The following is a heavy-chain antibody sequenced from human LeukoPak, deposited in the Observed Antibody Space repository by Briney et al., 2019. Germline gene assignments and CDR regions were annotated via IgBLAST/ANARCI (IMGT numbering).Heavy chain of an antibody. V-gene: IGHV3-21*01. J-gene: IGHJ5*02. CDR2: ITSSGSHI. CDR1: GFTFSSYT. CDR3: ARSPVSRYCSGGSCNWFDP. D-gene: IGHD2-15*01. Sequence: PGGSLRLSCVASGFTFSSYTMNWVRQAPGKGLEWVSSITSSGSHIYYADSVKGRFTISRDNAKNSLYLQMNSLRAEDTAVYYCARSPVSRYCSGGSCNWFDPWGQGTLVTVSS.